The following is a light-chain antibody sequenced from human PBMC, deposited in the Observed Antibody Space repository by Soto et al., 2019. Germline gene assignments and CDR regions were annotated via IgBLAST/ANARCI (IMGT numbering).Light chain of an antibody. CDR2: DAS. J-gene: IGKJ4*01. CDR3: QQRTNWPLT. Sequence: PGDRATRSCRASQSVDKYLVWYQQKPGQAPRLLIYDASSRATGIPARFSGSGSGTDFSLTITSLEPEDFAVYYCQQRTNWPLTSGGGTKLEIK. V-gene: IGKV3-11*01. CDR1: QSVDKY.